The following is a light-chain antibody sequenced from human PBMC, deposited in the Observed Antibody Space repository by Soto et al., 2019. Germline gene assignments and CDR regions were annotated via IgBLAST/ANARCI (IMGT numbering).Light chain of an antibody. CDR1: SSDVGGYNY. J-gene: IGLJ1*01. Sequence: QSALTQPASVSGSPGQSITISCTGTSSDVGGYNYVSWYQHHPGKAPKLMIYEVSNRPSGVSNRFSGSKSGNTASLTISGLQPEDEADYYCGSYTTTSTYAFGSGTKVTVL. V-gene: IGLV2-14*01. CDR3: GSYTTTSTYA. CDR2: EVS.